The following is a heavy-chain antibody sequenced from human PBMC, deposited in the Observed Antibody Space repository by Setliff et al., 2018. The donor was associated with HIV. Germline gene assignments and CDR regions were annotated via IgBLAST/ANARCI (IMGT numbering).Heavy chain of an antibody. CDR3: ARVSELLAYYMDV. CDR1: GFTFSSYS. Sequence: GGSLRLSCAASGFTFSSYSMNWVRQAPGKGLEWVSYISSSSSTIYYADSVKGRFTISRDNAKNSLYLQMNSLRAEDTAVYYCARVSELLAYYMDVWGKGPTVTVSS. V-gene: IGHV3-48*01. J-gene: IGHJ6*03. CDR2: ISSSSSTI. D-gene: IGHD1-26*01.